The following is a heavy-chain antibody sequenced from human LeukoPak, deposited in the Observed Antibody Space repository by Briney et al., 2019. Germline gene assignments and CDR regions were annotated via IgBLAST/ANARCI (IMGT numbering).Heavy chain of an antibody. CDR2: IYTSGST. D-gene: IGHD6-6*01. J-gene: IGHJ1*01. CDR1: SGSISSGRYY. CDR3: ARGLAARFTLHTSEYFQH. Sequence: PSETLSLTCTVSSGSISSGRYYWSWIRQPAGKGLEWIGRIYTSGSTNYNPSLKSRVTMSVDTSKNQFSLKLSSVTAADTAVYYCARGLAARFTLHTSEYFQHWGQXXLXXVSS. V-gene: IGHV4-61*02.